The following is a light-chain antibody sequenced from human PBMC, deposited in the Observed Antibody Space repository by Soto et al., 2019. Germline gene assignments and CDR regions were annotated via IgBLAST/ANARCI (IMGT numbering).Light chain of an antibody. CDR1: QSVSSN. J-gene: IGKJ2*02. Sequence: EIVMTQSPATLSVSPGERATLSCRASQSVSSNLAWYQQKPGQAPRLLIYGASTRATGIPARFSGSGSGTEFTLTVSSLHSEDFAVYYCQQYNNWPPCTFGQGTKLEI. CDR2: GAS. V-gene: IGKV3-15*01. CDR3: QQYNNWPPCT.